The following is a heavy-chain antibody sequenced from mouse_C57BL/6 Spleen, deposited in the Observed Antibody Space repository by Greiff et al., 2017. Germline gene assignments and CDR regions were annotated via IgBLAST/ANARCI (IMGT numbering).Heavy chain of an antibody. Sequence: EVKLVESGGGLVKPGGSLKLSCAASGFTFSSYAMSWVRQTPEKRLEWVATISDGGSYTYYPDNVKGRFTFSRDNAKNNLYLQMSHLKSEDTAMYYCARDQGELRLRFAYWGQGTLVTVSA. CDR3: ARDQGELRLRFAY. J-gene: IGHJ3*01. CDR2: ISDGGSYT. D-gene: IGHD3-2*02. V-gene: IGHV5-4*01. CDR1: GFTFSSYA.